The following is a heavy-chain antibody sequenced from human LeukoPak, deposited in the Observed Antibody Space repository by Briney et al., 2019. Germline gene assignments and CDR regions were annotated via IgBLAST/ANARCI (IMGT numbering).Heavy chain of an antibody. CDR3: ARDQVVVVPAAPYYYGMDV. D-gene: IGHD2-2*01. J-gene: IGHJ6*02. Sequence: GASVKVSCKASGYTFTSYGISWVRQVPGQGLEWMGWISAYNGNTNYAQRLQGRVTMTTDTSTSTAYMGLRSLRSDDTAVYYCARDQVVVVPAAPYYYGMDVWGQGTTVTVSS. CDR2: ISAYNGNT. CDR1: GYTFTSYG. V-gene: IGHV1-18*01.